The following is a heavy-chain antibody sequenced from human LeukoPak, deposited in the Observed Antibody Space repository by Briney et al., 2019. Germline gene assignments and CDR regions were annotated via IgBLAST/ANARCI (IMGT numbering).Heavy chain of an antibody. CDR2: INPYSGDT. Sequence: ASVKVSCKASGYTSTGYYIHWVRQAPGQGLEWMGWINPYSGDTGYAQKFQGRVTMTRNTSISTAYMELSSLRSEDTAVYYCARGRSNVDTAMVYWGQGTLVTVSS. D-gene: IGHD5-18*01. J-gene: IGHJ4*02. CDR1: GYTSTGYY. V-gene: IGHV1-8*02. CDR3: ARGRSNVDTAMVY.